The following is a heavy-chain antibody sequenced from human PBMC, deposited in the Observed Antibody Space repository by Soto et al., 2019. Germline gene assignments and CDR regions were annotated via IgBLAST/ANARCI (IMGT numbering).Heavy chain of an antibody. CDR3: TRGSNVAAVIDY. CDR1: GYTFTSYD. D-gene: IGHD6-13*01. V-gene: IGHV1-8*01. J-gene: IGHJ4*02. Sequence: GASVKVSCKASGYTFTSYDINWVRQATGQGLEWMGWMNPNSGNTGYAQKLQGRVTMTRNPSMSTAYMELSSLRSEDTAVYYCTRGSNVAAVIDYWGQGTLVTVS. CDR2: MNPNSGNT.